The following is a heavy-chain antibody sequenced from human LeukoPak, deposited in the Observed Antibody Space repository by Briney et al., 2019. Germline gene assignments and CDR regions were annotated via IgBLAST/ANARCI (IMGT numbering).Heavy chain of an antibody. CDR3: VKVRGSGSYLHSFDY. CDR2: ISSNGGST. CDR1: GFTFSSYA. Sequence: HPGGSLRLSCSASGFTFSSYAMHWVRQAPGKGLEYVSAISSNGGSTYYADSVKGRFTISRDNSKNTLYLQMSSLRAEDTAVYYCVKVRGSGSYLHSFDYWGQGTLVTVSS. D-gene: IGHD3-10*01. V-gene: IGHV3-64D*06. J-gene: IGHJ4*02.